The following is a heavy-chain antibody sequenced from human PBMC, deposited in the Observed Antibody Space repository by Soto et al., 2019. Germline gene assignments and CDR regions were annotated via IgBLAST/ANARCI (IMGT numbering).Heavy chain of an antibody. CDR3: AKDDGGSTNYLYRYYYPMDV. CDR1: GFTFSSYG. J-gene: IGHJ6*03. V-gene: IGHV3-30*18. D-gene: IGHD3-16*01. CDR2: ISYDGSNK. Sequence: QVQRVESGGGVVQPWRSLILSCAASGFTFSSYGMHWVRQAPGKGLEWVAVISYDGSNKYYADSVKGRFTISRDNSKNALYLQMNSLRAEDTAVYYCAKDDGGSTNYLYRYYYPMDVWGKGTTGTVSS.